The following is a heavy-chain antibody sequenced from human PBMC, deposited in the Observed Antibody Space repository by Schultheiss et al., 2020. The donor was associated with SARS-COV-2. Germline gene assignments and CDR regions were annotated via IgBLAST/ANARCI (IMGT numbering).Heavy chain of an antibody. CDR1: GFTFSSYA. J-gene: IGHJ4*02. CDR2: IKQDGSEK. Sequence: GESLKISCAASGFTFSSYAMSWVRQAPGKGLEWVANIKQDGSEKYYVDSVKGRFTISRDNAKNSLYLQMNSLRAEDTAVYYCATTYYYDSSGYFRPGTNYFDYWGQGTLVTVSS. CDR3: ATTYYYDSSGYFRPGTNYFDY. V-gene: IGHV3-7*01. D-gene: IGHD3-22*01.